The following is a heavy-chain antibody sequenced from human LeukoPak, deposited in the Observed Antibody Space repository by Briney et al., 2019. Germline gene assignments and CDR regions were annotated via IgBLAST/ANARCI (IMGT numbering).Heavy chain of an antibody. CDR3: ARSFQYSYGDPTYYFDH. V-gene: IGHV3-30*04. D-gene: IGHD4-17*01. J-gene: IGHJ4*02. Sequence: GGSLRLSCAASGFTFSSYATHWVRQTPDKGLEWVAVMSYDGSNKYDADSVKGRFTISRDNSKNTLFLQMNSLRAEDTAVYYCARSFQYSYGDPTYYFDHWGQGTLVTVSS. CDR2: MSYDGSNK. CDR1: GFTFSSYA.